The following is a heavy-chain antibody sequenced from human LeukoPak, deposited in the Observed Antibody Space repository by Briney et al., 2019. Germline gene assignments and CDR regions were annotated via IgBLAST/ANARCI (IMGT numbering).Heavy chain of an antibody. CDR1: GFTVSSNY. V-gene: IGHV3-53*01. J-gene: IGHJ4*02. CDR2: IYSGGST. CDR3: SSSWYSAGSDY. Sequence: GGSLRLSCAASGFTVSSNYMSWVRQAPGKGLEWVSVIYSGGSTYYADSVKGRFTISRDNSKNTLYLQMNSLRAEDTAVYYCSSSWYSAGSDYWGQGTLLTVSS. D-gene: IGHD6-13*01.